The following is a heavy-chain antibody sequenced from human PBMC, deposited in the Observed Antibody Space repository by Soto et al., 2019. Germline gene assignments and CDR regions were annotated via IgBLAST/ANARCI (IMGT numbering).Heavy chain of an antibody. J-gene: IGHJ4*02. V-gene: IGHV3-21*01. D-gene: IGHD6-19*01. CDR3: ARVLENSSGWYYFDY. CDR1: GFTFSSYS. Sequence: EVQLVESGGGLVKPGGSLRLSCAASGFTFSSYSMNWVRQAPGKGLEWVSSISSSSSYIYYADSVKGRFTISRDNAKNSLYLQLNSLRAEDTAVYYCARVLENSSGWYYFDYWGQGTLVTVSS. CDR2: ISSSSSYI.